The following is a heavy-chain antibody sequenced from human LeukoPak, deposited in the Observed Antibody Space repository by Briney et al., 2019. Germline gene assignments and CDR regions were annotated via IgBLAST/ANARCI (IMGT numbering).Heavy chain of an antibody. CDR3: ARDEYCSSTSCYPFGY. CDR2: INWNGGST. CDR1: GFTFDDYG. V-gene: IGHV3-20*04. J-gene: IGHJ4*02. D-gene: IGHD2-2*01. Sequence: GGSLRLSCAASGFTFDDYGMSWVRQAPGKGLEWVSGINWNGGSTGYADSVKGRFTISRDNAKNSLYLQMNSLRAEDTALYYCARDEYCSSTSCYPFGYWGQGTLVTVSS.